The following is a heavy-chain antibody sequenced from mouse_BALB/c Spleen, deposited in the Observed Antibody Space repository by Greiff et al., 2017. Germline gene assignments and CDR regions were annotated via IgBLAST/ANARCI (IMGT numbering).Heavy chain of an antibody. CDR2: ISDGGSYT. CDR3: ARDGEVRAWFAY. J-gene: IGHJ3*01. V-gene: IGHV5-4*02. Sequence: EVMLVESGGGLVKPGGSLKLSCAASGFTFSDYYMYWVRQTPEKRLEWVATISDGGSYTYYPDSVKGRFTISRDNAKNNLYLQMSSLKSEDTAMYYCARDGEVRAWFAYWGQGTLVTVSA. D-gene: IGHD2-14*01. CDR1: GFTFSDYY.